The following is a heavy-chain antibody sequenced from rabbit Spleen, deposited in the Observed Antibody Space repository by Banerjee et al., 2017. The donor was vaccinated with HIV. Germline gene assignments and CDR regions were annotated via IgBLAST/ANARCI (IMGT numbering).Heavy chain of an antibody. CDR2: IAGSSSGFN. J-gene: IGHJ6*01. D-gene: IGHD8-1*01. V-gene: IGHV1S40*01. CDR3: ARDTGSSVSSYGMDR. CDR1: GFSFSSSDY. Sequence: QALVESGGGVVQPEGSLALPCNDSGFSFSSSDYMCWCRRDTGRGLEWISCIAGSSSGFNYAATCGKGRCTISKTSSTTATPQMTSMTAAATATYFCARDTGSSVSSYGMDRWGQGTLVTVS.